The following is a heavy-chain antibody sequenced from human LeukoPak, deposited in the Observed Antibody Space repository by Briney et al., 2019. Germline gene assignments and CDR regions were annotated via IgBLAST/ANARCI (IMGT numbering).Heavy chain of an antibody. CDR2: IYYSGST. CDR1: GGSISSNSYY. Sequence: PSETLSLTCTVSGGSISSNSYYWGWIRQPPGKGLEWIGYIYYSGSTYYNPSLKSRVTVSVDTSKNQFSLKLSSVTAADTAVCYCAREPIRSGYYLAPIDYWGQGTLVTVSS. J-gene: IGHJ4*02. V-gene: IGHV4-30-4*08. CDR3: AREPIRSGYYLAPIDY. D-gene: IGHD3-22*01.